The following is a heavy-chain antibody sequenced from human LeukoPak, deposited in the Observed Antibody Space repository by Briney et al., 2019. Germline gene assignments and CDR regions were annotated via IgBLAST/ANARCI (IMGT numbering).Heavy chain of an antibody. CDR1: GFTFSSYG. CDR3: AKDQYVGSAAVAGDY. V-gene: IGHV3-30*18. D-gene: IGHD6-19*01. CDR2: ISNE. J-gene: IGHJ4*02. Sequence: GGSLRLSCAASGFTFSSYGMHWVRQAPGKGLEWVAHISNEDYADSVKGRFTMSRDNSENTLYLQMNSLRAEDTAVCYCAKDQYVGSAAVAGDYWGQGTLVIVSS.